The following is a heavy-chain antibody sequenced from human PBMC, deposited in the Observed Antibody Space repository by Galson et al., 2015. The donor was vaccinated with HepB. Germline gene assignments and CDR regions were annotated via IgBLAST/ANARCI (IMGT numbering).Heavy chain of an antibody. Sequence: SVKVSCKASGYSFTSYYLHWVRQAPGQGLEWMGIINPGAGSTFYAQKFQGRVTVTRDTSTTTVYMELSSLRSDDTAVYYCARGMVEVPRYYDYWGQGTLVTVSA. J-gene: IGHJ4*02. CDR1: GYSFTSYY. CDR2: INPGAGST. CDR3: ARGMVEVPRYYDY. V-gene: IGHV1-46*01. D-gene: IGHD2-15*01.